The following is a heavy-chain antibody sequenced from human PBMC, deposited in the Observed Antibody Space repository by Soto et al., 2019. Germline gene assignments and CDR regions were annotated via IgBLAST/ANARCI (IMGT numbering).Heavy chain of an antibody. CDR1: GYTFTSYA. CDR3: ARYSDAGSEYHYGMYV. Sequence: ASVKVSCKASGYTFTSYAMHWVRQAPGQRLEWMGWINAGNGNTKYSQKFQGRVTITRDTSASTAYMELSSLRSEDTAVYYCARYSDAGSEYHYGMYVWGQGTSVTVSS. J-gene: IGHJ6*02. D-gene: IGHD1-26*01. V-gene: IGHV1-3*01. CDR2: INAGNGNT.